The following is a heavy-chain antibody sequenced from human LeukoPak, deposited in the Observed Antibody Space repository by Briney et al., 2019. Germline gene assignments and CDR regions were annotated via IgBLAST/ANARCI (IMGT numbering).Heavy chain of an antibody. V-gene: IGHV3-23*01. D-gene: IGHD5/OR15-5a*01. J-gene: IGHJ2*01. CDR1: GFTFSSYA. CDR3: ASSFYGGRLGYFDL. Sequence: RGSLRLSCAASGFTFSSYAMSWVRQAPGKGLEWVSAISGSGGSTYYADSVKGRFTISRDNAKNPLYLQMNSLRAEDTAVYYCASSFYGGRLGYFDLWGRGTLVTVSS. CDR2: ISGSGGST.